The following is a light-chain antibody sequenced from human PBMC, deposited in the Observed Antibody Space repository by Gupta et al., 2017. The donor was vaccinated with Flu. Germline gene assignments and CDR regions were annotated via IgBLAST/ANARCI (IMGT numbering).Light chain of an antibody. CDR3: CSYAGSNTFV. CDR1: SSDVGTYNV. CDR2: EGT. V-gene: IGLV2-23*01. J-gene: IGLJ1*01. Sequence: QSALTQPASVSGSPVQTLTISCTGTSSDVGTYNVVSWYQQHPGKAPKLIIYEGTKRPSDVSNRFSGSSSGTTASLTISGLQADDEADYYCCSYAGSNTFVFGSGTQVTVL.